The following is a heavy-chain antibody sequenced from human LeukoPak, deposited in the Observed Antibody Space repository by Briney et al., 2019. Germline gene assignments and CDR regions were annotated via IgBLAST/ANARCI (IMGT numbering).Heavy chain of an antibody. J-gene: IGHJ4*02. D-gene: IGHD3-3*01. Sequence: SETLSLTCGVSGGSVTSTNWWTWVRQPPGKGLEWIGEVHLDGRTNYNPSLESRLTISVDLSENHIPLKLTSVTAADTAVYYCAREGGFFRPLDYSGQGTLVTVSS. CDR3: AREGGFFRPLDY. CDR1: GGSVTSTNW. CDR2: VHLDGRT. V-gene: IGHV4-4*02.